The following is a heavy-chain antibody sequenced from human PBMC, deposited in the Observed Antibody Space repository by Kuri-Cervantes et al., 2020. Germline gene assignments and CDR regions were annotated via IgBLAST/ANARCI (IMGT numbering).Heavy chain of an antibody. Sequence: GGSLRLSCAASGFTFSSYAMHWVRQAPGKGLEWVAVISYDGGNKYYADSVKGRFTISRDNSKNTLYLQMNSLRAEDTAVYYCARVYCSSTSCYGAYYYYDMDVWGQGTTVTVSS. V-gene: IGHV3-30-3*01. CDR2: ISYDGGNK. CDR1: GFTFSSYA. J-gene: IGHJ6*02. CDR3: ARVYCSSTSCYGAYYYYDMDV. D-gene: IGHD2-2*01.